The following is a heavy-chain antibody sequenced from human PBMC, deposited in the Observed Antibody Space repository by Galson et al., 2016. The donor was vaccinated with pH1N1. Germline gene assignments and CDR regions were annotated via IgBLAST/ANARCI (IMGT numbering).Heavy chain of an antibody. CDR1: GYNFNVYY. J-gene: IGHJ4*02. V-gene: IGHV1-2*02. CDR2: IDPNSGTT. Sequence: SVKVSCKASGYNFNVYYMHWVRQAPGQGLQWMGWIDPNSGTTYYAQKFQGRVTMTRDTSISTAYMELSRLTSDDTALYYCARILRTLVFDYWGQGTHVTVSS. CDR3: ARILRTLVFDY. D-gene: IGHD3-9*01.